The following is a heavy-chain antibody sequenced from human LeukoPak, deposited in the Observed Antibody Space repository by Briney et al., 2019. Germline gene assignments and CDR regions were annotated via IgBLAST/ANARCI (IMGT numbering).Heavy chain of an antibody. J-gene: IGHJ4*01. V-gene: IGHV3-30*02. Sequence: GGSLRLSCAASGFTFSSNGMHWVRQTPGKGPDWVAFTRYDESKTFYGDSVRGRFTISRDNSKNTLYLQMNSLTTDDSAVYYCAKATYSGSPALDFWGQGTLVTVYS. D-gene: IGHD1-26*01. CDR3: AKATYSGSPALDF. CDR2: TRYDESKT. CDR1: GFTFSSNG.